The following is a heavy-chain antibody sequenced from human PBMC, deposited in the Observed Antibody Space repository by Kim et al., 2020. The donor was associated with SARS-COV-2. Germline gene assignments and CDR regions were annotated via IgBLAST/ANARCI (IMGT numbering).Heavy chain of an antibody. D-gene: IGHD2-2*01. V-gene: IGHV1-69*04. J-gene: IGHJ6*02. CDR3: ARGKGVDYYGMDV. Sequence: YAQKFLGRVTITADKSTSTAYMELSSLRSEDTAVYYCARGKGVDYYGMDVWGQGTTVTVSS.